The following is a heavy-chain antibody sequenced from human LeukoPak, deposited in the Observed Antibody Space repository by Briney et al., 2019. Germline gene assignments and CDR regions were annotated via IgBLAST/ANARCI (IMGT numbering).Heavy chain of an antibody. Sequence: SVKVSCKASGGTFSSYAINWVRQAPGQGLEWMGGIIPVFGTVKYTQKFQGRVTITADKSTSTAYMELSSLRSEDTAVYYCARGVGGYSYGHDAFDIWGQGTMVTVSS. CDR2: IIPVFGTV. CDR3: ARGVGGYSYGHDAFDI. V-gene: IGHV1-69*06. D-gene: IGHD5-18*01. J-gene: IGHJ3*02. CDR1: GGTFSSYA.